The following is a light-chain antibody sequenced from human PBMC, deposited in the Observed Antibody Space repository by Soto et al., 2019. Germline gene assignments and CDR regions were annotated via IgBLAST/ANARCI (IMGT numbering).Light chain of an antibody. V-gene: IGKV3-15*01. CDR3: QQYDNWPPLT. Sequence: EVVMPQSPATLSVSPGERATLSCRASQSVGSNLAWYQQKPGQPPRLLIYDASTRATGIPARFSGSGSGAEFTLAISSLQSEDFAVYYCQQYDNWPPLTFGGGTKVEIK. CDR2: DAS. CDR1: QSVGSN. J-gene: IGKJ4*01.